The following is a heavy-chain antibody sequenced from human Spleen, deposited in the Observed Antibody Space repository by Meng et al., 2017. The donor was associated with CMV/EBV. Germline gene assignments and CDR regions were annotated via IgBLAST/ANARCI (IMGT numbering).Heavy chain of an antibody. CDR1: GFTFSSYE. CDR2: ISGSGSSI. Sequence: GESLKISCAASGFTFSSYEMNWVRQAPGKGLEWVSYISGSGSSIYYADSVQGRFTISRDNAGSSLYLQMNSLRVEDTAVYFCAKDAARQYYDSSGYYFDCWGLGTLVTVSS. V-gene: IGHV3-48*03. D-gene: IGHD3-22*01. J-gene: IGHJ4*02. CDR3: AKDAARQYYDSSGYYFDC.